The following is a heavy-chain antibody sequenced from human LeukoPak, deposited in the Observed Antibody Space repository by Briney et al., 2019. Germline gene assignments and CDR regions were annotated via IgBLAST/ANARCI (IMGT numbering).Heavy chain of an antibody. D-gene: IGHD5-12*01. CDR1: GFTFSSSA. Sequence: GGSLRLSCAASGFTFSSSAMSWVRQVPGKGLEWVSGISASGGSTSYADSVRGRFTISRDNSKNTLYVQMNSLRDEDTAVYYCAKEEDSGYGNFDYWGQGTLVTVSS. CDR2: ISASGGST. CDR3: AKEEDSGYGNFDY. J-gene: IGHJ4*02. V-gene: IGHV3-23*01.